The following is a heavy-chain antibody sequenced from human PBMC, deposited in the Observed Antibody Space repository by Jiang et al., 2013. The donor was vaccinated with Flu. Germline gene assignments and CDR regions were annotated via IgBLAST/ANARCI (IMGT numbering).Heavy chain of an antibody. J-gene: IGHJ4*02. CDR2: INPDTGVT. CDR3: ARGEYGDQFDF. D-gene: IGHD4-17*01. Sequence: GAEVKKPGASVKVSCKASGLTFSGYYLHWMRQAPGQGLEWMGWINPDTGVTHYAQRFQGRVTMTRDPSISTAYVQLSGLRSGDTAVYFCARGEYGDQFDFWGQGTLVSVFS. CDR1: GLTFSGYY. V-gene: IGHV1-2*02.